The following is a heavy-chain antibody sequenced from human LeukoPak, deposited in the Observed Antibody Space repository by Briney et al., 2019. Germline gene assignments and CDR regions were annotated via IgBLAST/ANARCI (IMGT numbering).Heavy chain of an antibody. CDR3: ARDRSYGSGSYDY. CDR1: GFTFSSYW. D-gene: IGHD3-10*01. Sequence: GGSLRLSCAASGFTFSSYWMNWARQAPGKGLEWVASINHNGNVNYYVDSVKGRFTISRDNAKNSLYLQMSNLRAEDTAVYYCARDRSYGSGSYDYWGQGTLVTVSS. V-gene: IGHV3-7*03. J-gene: IGHJ4*02. CDR2: INHNGNVN.